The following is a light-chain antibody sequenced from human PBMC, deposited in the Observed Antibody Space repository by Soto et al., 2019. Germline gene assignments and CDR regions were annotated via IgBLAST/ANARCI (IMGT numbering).Light chain of an antibody. Sequence: DIQMTQSPSSVSASVGDRVTITCRASQGIGAWLVWYQQKPGKAPELLIYAASTLQRGVPSRFSGSGSGTDFTLTISNLQPEDFATYYCQQASRFPLTFGGGTKVDIK. CDR2: AAS. CDR1: QGIGAW. J-gene: IGKJ4*01. CDR3: QQASRFPLT. V-gene: IGKV1-12*01.